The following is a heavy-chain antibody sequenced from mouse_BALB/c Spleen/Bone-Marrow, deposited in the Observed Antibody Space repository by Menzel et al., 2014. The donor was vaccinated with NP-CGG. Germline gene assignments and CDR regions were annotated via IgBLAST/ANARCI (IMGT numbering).Heavy chain of an antibody. Sequence: DVKLQESGGGLVQPGGSLKLSCAASGFDFSRYWMTWVRQAPGKGLEWIGEINPASSTINYTPSLKDKFIISRDNAKNTLYLQMSKVRSEDTALYYCAKNYYYGYVAYWGQGTLVTFSA. CDR3: AKNYYYGYVAY. J-gene: IGHJ3*01. D-gene: IGHD1-2*01. V-gene: IGHV4-1*02. CDR1: GFDFSRYW. CDR2: INPASSTI.